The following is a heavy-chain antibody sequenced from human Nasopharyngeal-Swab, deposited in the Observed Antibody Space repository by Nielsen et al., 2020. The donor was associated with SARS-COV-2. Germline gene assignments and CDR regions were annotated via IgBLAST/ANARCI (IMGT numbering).Heavy chain of an antibody. CDR3: TRGGFSHSMDV. V-gene: IGHV3-74*01. J-gene: IGHJ6*02. Sequence: WIRQPPGKGLVWVSHIDVGGISINYADSVQGRFTISRDNAKNTLSLQMNSLRDEDSAIYYCTRGGFSHSMDVWGQGTTVTVSS. D-gene: IGHD3-10*01. CDR2: IDVGGISI.